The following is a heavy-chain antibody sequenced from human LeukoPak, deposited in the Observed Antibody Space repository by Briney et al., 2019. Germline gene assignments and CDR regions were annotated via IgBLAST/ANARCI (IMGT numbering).Heavy chain of an antibody. D-gene: IGHD2-15*01. CDR2: ISGSGGST. V-gene: IGHV3-23*01. CDR3: AKEAVGAANYYYYYYMDV. J-gene: IGHJ6*03. CDR1: GFTFSSYA. Sequence: PGGSLRLSCAASGFTFSSYAMSWVRQASGKGLEWVSAISGSGGSTYYADSVKGRFTISRDNSKNTLYLQMNSLRAEDTAVYYCAKEAVGAANYYYYYYMDVWGKGTTVTVSS.